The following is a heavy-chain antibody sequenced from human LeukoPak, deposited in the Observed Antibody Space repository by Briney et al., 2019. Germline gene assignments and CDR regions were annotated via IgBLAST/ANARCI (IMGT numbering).Heavy chain of an antibody. Sequence: HPGGSLRLSCAASGLTLSSYAMSWVRQAPGKGLEWVSAISGSGGSTYYADSVKGRFTISRDNSKNTLYLQMNSLRAEDTAVYYCAKTCNTSCYVCGMDVWGQGTTVTVSS. V-gene: IGHV3-23*01. CDR3: AKTCNTSCYVCGMDV. J-gene: IGHJ6*02. CDR1: GLTLSSYA. CDR2: ISGSGGST. D-gene: IGHD2-2*01.